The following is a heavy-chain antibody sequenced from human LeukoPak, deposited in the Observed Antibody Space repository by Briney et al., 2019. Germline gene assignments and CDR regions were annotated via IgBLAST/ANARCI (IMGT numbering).Heavy chain of an antibody. CDR2: INPNSGGT. Sequence: GASVKVSCKASGYTFTGYYMHWVRQAPGQGLEWMGWINPNSGGTNYAQKFQGRVTMTRDTSISTAYMELSRLRSDDTAVYYCARTVVGYHTYDYYYYMDVWGKGTTVTVSS. J-gene: IGHJ6*03. D-gene: IGHD5-18*01. V-gene: IGHV1-2*02. CDR3: ARTVVGYHTYDYYYYMDV. CDR1: GYTFTGYY.